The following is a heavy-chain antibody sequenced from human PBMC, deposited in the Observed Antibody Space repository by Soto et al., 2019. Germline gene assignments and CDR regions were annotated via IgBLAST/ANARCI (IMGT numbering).Heavy chain of an antibody. CDR1: GYTFTSYG. D-gene: IGHD1-20*01. CDR2: ISAYNGNT. V-gene: IGHV1-18*01. Sequence: ASVKVSCKASGYTFTSYGISWVRQAPGQGLEWMGWISAYNGNTKYAQKLQGRVTMTTDTSTSTAYMELRSLRSDDTAVYHCARDAAIGMNDYWGQGTLVTVSS. CDR3: ARDAAIGMNDY. J-gene: IGHJ4*02.